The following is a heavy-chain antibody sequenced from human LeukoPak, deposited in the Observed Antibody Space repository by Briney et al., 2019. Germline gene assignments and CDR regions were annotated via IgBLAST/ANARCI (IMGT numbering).Heavy chain of an antibody. D-gene: IGHD4-17*01. CDR2: IYPGDSDT. Sequence: GESLKISCKASGYRFTSYWIGWVRQMPGKGLEWMGIIYPGDSDTRYSPSFQGQVTISADKPISTAYLQWSSLKASDTAMYYCARPEEHGDYVHDAFDIWGQGTMVTVSS. V-gene: IGHV5-51*01. CDR1: GYRFTSYW. J-gene: IGHJ3*02. CDR3: ARPEEHGDYVHDAFDI.